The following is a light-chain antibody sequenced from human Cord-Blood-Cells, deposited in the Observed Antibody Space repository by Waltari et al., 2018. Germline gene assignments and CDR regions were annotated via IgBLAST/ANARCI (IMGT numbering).Light chain of an antibody. J-gene: IGLJ3*02. V-gene: IGLV4-69*01. CDR3: QTWGTGIQV. CDR1: SGHSSHA. Sequence: QLVLTQSPSASASLGASVKPTCPPSSGHSSHALAWHQQQPEKGPRYLMKLNSDGSHSKGDGIPDRFSGSSSGAERYLTISSLQSEDEADYYCQTWGTGIQVFGGGTKLTVL. CDR2: LNSDGSH.